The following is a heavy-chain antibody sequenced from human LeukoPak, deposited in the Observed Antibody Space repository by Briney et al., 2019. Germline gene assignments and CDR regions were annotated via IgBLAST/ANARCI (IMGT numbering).Heavy chain of an antibody. J-gene: IGHJ5*02. Sequence: PGGSLRLSCAASGFTFSDYSMHWVRQAPGKGLNWVAFIRYDGNNKYYADSVKGRFTISRDNSKNMLYLEMNSLSTEDTAVYYCASKPSGYSSSWSNWFDPWGQGTLVTVSS. D-gene: IGHD6-13*01. V-gene: IGHV3-30*02. CDR2: IRYDGNNK. CDR3: ASKPSGYSSSWSNWFDP. CDR1: GFTFSDYS.